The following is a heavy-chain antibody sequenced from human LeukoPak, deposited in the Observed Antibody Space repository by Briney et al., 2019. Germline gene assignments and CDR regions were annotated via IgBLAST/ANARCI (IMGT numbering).Heavy chain of an antibody. Sequence: AGGSLRLSCAASGFTFRSYNMNWVRQAPGKGLEWVSYISSSSTYIYYADSVKGRFTISRDNAQNSLFLQMNSLRAEDTAVYYCARREGVYWHFDLWGRGTLVTVS. CDR3: ARREGVYWHFDL. CDR2: ISSSSTYI. CDR1: GFTFRSYN. V-gene: IGHV3-21*01. J-gene: IGHJ2*01. D-gene: IGHD1-14*01.